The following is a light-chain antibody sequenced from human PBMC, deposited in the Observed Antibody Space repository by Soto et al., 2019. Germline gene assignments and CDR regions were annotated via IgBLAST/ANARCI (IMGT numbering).Light chain of an antibody. J-gene: IGLJ2*01. CDR3: SSYTSSSTLVV. V-gene: IGLV2-14*01. Sequence: QSALTQPASVSGSPGQSITISCTGTSSDVAGYNYVSWFQQHPGKAPKLMIYDVANRPSGVSNRFSGSKPGNTASLTISGLQAEDEDDYYCSSYTSSSTLVVFGGGTKLTVL. CDR2: DVA. CDR1: SSDVAGYNY.